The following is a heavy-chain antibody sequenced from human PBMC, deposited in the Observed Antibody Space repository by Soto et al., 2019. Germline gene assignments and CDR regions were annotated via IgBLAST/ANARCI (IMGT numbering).Heavy chain of an antibody. D-gene: IGHD6-19*01. J-gene: IGHJ4*02. CDR1: GFTFSSYG. CDR2: ISYDGSNK. CDR3: AKDEGAVAGTIDY. Sequence: GGSLRLSCSASGFTFSSYGMHWVRQAPGKGLEWVAVISYDGSNKYYADSVKGRFTISRDNSKNTLYLQMNSLRAEDTAVYYCAKDEGAVAGTIDYWGQGTLVTVSS. V-gene: IGHV3-30*18.